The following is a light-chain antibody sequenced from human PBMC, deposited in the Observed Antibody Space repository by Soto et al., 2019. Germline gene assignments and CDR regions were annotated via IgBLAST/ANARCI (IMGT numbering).Light chain of an antibody. CDR3: QSFDNTLSASI. J-gene: IGLJ2*01. Sequence: QSVLTQSPSMSGAPGQRVTISCSGSGSNIGAGYDVPWYKQLPGTAPQVVIYGNTNRPSGVPDRFSGSKSGTYASLVITGLQADDEAEYYCQSFDNTLSASIFGGGTKLTVL. CDR2: GNT. V-gene: IGLV1-40*01. CDR1: GSNIGAGYD.